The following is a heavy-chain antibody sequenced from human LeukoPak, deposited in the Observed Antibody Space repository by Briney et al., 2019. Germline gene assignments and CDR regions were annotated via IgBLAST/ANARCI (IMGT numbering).Heavy chain of an antibody. V-gene: IGHV1-2*02. CDR3: ARLTDSSGWFAKYFQH. CDR2: INPNSGGT. D-gene: IGHD6-19*01. Sequence: ASVKVSCKASGYTFTGYYMHWVRQAPGQGLEWMGWINPNSGGTNYAQKFQGRVTMTRDTSISTAYMELSSLRSDDTAVYYCARLTDSSGWFAKYFQHWGQGTLVTVSS. CDR1: GYTFTGYY. J-gene: IGHJ1*01.